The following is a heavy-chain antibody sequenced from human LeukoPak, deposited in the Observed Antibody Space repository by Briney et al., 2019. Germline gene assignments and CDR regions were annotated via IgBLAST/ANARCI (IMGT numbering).Heavy chain of an antibody. CDR1: GGSISSYY. CDR3: ARGPYSYDSSGAFDI. V-gene: IGHV4-59*08. D-gene: IGHD3-22*01. Sequence: PSETLSLTCTVSGGSISSYYWSWIRQPPGKGLEWIGSIYYSGSTYYNPSLKSRVTISVDTSKNQFSLKLSSVTAADPAVYFCARGPYSYDSSGAFDIWGQGTMVTVSS. J-gene: IGHJ3*02. CDR2: IYYSGST.